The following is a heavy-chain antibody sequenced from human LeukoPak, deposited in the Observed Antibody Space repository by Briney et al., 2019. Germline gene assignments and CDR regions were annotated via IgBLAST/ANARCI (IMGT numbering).Heavy chain of an antibody. CDR1: GYSLSSGYY. D-gene: IGHD4-11*01. CDR3: ARGRVSSSTWYSTYYYFFYMDF. V-gene: IGHV4-38-2*02. J-gene: IGHJ6*03. CDR2: IYYSGST. Sequence: PSETLSLTCTVSGYSLSSGYYWGWIRQPPGKGLEWIGNIYYSGSTYYNPSLKSRVTISVDTSKNQFSLKVTSVTAADTAVYFCARGRVSSSTWYSTYYYFFYMDFWGKGTTVTVSS.